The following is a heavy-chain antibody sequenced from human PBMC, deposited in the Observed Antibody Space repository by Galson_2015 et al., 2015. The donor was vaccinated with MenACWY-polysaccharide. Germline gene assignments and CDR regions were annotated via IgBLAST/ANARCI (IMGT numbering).Heavy chain of an antibody. CDR3: AKRGAVGDFDY. Sequence: SLRLSCAASGFTFSNYGMHWVRQAPGKGLEWVTFIPHDGKNTYYADSVKGRFTISRDNSKNTLYLQMNSLRPGDTAVYFCAKRGAVGDFDYWGQGTLVTVSS. J-gene: IGHJ4*02. V-gene: IGHV3-30*02. D-gene: IGHD3-16*01. CDR2: IPHDGKNT. CDR1: GFTFSNYG.